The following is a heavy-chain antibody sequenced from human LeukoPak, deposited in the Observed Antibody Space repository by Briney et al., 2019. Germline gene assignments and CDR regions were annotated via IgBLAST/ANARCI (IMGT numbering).Heavy chain of an antibody. V-gene: IGHV4-61*02. Sequence: SETLSLTCTVSGGSISSGSYYWSWIRQPAGKGLEWIGRIYTSGSTNYNPSPKSRVTISVDTSKNQFSLKLSSVTAADTAVYYCAREYYYDSSGYEDWGQGTLVTVSS. D-gene: IGHD3-22*01. CDR1: GGSISSGSYY. J-gene: IGHJ4*02. CDR3: AREYYYDSSGYED. CDR2: IYTSGST.